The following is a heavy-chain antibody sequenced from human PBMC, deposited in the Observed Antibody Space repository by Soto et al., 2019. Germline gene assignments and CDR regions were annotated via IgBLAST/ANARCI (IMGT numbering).Heavy chain of an antibody. J-gene: IGHJ6*02. Sequence: SVKVSCKASGGTFSSYDISWVRPAPGQVLEWMGGIIPIFGTANYAQKFQGRVTITADESTSTAYMELSSLRSEDTAVYYCASYLTGYYHVATSSGMDGWGQGTTVTFSS. V-gene: IGHV1-69*01. CDR1: GGTFSSYD. D-gene: IGHD3-9*01. CDR2: IIPIFGTA. CDR3: ASYLTGYYHVATSSGMDG.